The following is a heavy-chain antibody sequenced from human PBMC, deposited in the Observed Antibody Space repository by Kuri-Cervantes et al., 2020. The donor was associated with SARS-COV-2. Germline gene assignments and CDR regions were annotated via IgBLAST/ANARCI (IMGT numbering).Heavy chain of an antibody. CDR1: GFTFSSYA. D-gene: IGHD2-15*01. Sequence: LSLTCAASGFTFSSYAMHWVRQAPGKGLEWVAVISYDGSNKYYADSVKGRFTISRDNSKNTLYLQMNSLRAEDTAVYYCAKGDRAATPGYYYYGMDVWGQGTTVTVSS. J-gene: IGHJ6*02. CDR2: ISYDGSNK. CDR3: AKGDRAATPGYYYYGMDV. V-gene: IGHV3-30-3*01.